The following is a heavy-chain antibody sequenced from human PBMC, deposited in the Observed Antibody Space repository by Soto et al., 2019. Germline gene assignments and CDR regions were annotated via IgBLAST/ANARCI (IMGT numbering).Heavy chain of an antibody. J-gene: IGHJ4*02. CDR3: AKTYYDILTGSPYFDY. V-gene: IGHV3-30*18. Sequence: QVQLVESGGGVVQPGRSLRLSCAASGFTFSSYGMHWVRQAPGKGLEWVAVISYDGSNKYYADSVKGRFTISRDNSKNTLYQQMISLRAEDTAVYHCAKTYYDILTGSPYFDYWGQGTLVTVSS. D-gene: IGHD3-9*01. CDR1: GFTFSSYG. CDR2: ISYDGSNK.